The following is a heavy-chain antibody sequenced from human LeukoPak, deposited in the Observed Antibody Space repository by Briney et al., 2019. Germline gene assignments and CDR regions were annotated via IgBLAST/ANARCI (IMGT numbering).Heavy chain of an antibody. Sequence: SETLSLTCGVSGVPFSNYYWSWVRQSPTQGLEWIVEIIHSGYTNYNPSLKSRVTMSIDTSKNQFSLKLTSVTAADAGVYYCTRAVAGHPDWGQGTLVTVSS. CDR3: TRAVAGHPD. J-gene: IGHJ4*02. CDR1: GVPFSNYY. D-gene: IGHD6-19*01. CDR2: IIHSGYT. V-gene: IGHV4-34*12.